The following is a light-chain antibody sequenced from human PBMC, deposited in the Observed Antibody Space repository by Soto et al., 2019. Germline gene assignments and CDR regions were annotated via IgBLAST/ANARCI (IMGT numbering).Light chain of an antibody. J-gene: IGKJ3*01. Sequence: DIQMTQSPSSVSASVGDRVTITCRASQDINRWLAWHQHKPGKAPNLLIFSASSLQSGVPSKFSGSGSGTDFTLTITNLQPEDVGTYYCQQGHSFPLTFGHGTKVDLK. CDR1: QDINRW. V-gene: IGKV1-12*01. CDR3: QQGHSFPLT. CDR2: SAS.